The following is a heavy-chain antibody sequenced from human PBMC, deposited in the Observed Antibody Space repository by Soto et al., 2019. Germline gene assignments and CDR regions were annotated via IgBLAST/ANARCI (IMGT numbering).Heavy chain of an antibody. CDR3: ARGRPDYDFWSGYSNYYYYMDV. Sequence: ASVKVSCQASGYTFTVYYMHWVRQAPGQGLEWMGWINPNSGGTNYAQKFQGWVTMTRDTSISTAYMELSRLRSDDTAVYYCARGRPDYDFWSGYSNYYYYMDVWGNGTKVTVSS. D-gene: IGHD3-3*01. V-gene: IGHV1-2*04. J-gene: IGHJ6*03. CDR1: GYTFTVYY. CDR2: INPNSGGT.